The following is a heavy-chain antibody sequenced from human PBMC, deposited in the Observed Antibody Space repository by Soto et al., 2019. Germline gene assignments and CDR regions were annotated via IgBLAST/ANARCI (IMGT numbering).Heavy chain of an antibody. V-gene: IGHV5-51*01. J-gene: IGHJ4*02. CDR2: THPGHSET. CDR3: ARNSSTSVRDTMKY. D-gene: IGHD2-2*01. Sequence: PGESLKISCKGSGYTFTNYWIVWVRQMPGRGLEWMGITHPGHSETKYSPSFEGQVTISDDRSTRTDYLHWSSLKASDAATYYCARNSSTSVRDTMKYWGQGNLVTVSS. CDR1: GYTFTNYW.